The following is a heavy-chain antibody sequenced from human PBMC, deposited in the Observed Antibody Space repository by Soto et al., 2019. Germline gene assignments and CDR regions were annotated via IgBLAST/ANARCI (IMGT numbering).Heavy chain of an antibody. CDR1: GFTFRSDG. Sequence: HVQVVESGGGVVQPGRSLRLSCATSGFTFRSDGMHWVRQAPGKGLEWVAFVWPDGSKKYYGDSVKGRFTISRDNSNNTLYLQMNSLRAEDTAIYYCAREEPGDYDNCYYGMDVWGQGTTVTVSS. D-gene: IGHD4-17*01. CDR3: AREEPGDYDNCYYGMDV. V-gene: IGHV3-33*01. J-gene: IGHJ6*02. CDR2: VWPDGSKK.